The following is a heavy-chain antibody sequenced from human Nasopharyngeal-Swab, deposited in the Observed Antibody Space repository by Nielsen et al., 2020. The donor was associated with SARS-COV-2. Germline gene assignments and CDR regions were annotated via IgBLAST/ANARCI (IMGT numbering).Heavy chain of an antibody. CDR3: ASQLGHLDS. Sequence: GESLKISCAASGFTFSSHWMHWVRQAPGRGLVWVSRISEDGSITTYADSVKGRFTISRDNAKNTLFLQMHSLRADDTAIYYCASQLGHLDSWGQGTLVTVSS. CDR2: ISEDGSIT. CDR1: GFTFSSHW. D-gene: IGHD2-2*01. V-gene: IGHV3-74*01. J-gene: IGHJ4*02.